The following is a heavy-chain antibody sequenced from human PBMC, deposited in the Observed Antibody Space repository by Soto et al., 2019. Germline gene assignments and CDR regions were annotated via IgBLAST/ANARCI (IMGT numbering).Heavy chain of an antibody. CDR2: ISGSGGST. CDR1: GFTFSSYA. V-gene: IGHV3-23*01. J-gene: IGHJ4*02. CDR3: AKDRRYYDSSGYYYVSDY. D-gene: IGHD3-22*01. Sequence: PGGSLRLSCAASGFTFSSYAMSWVRQAPGKGLEWVSAISGSGGSTYYADSVKGRFTISRDNSKNTLYLQMNSLRAEDTAVYYCAKDRRYYDSSGYYYVSDYWGQGTLVTVSS.